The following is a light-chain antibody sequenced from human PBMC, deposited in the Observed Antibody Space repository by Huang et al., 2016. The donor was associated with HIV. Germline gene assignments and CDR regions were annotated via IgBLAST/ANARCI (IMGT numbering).Light chain of an antibody. V-gene: IGKV1-33*01. CDR3: QHYTNLPPSLT. J-gene: IGKJ4*01. CDR2: DAS. Sequence: DIQMTQSPSSLSASVGDRLTITCQARQDITNYLNWYQQKPGKAPKLLIYDASNLETGVPSRFSGSGSGTDFTFTISSLQPEDVATYYCQHYTNLPPSLTFGGGTKVEIK. CDR1: QDITNY.